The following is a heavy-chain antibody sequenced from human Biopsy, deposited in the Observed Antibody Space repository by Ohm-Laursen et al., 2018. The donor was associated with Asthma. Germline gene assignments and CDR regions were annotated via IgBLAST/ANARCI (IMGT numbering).Heavy chain of an antibody. V-gene: IGHV3-9*01. CDR1: GFTFDDYA. D-gene: IGHD6-13*01. CDR3: VKDIRLQLWGFDS. Sequence: RSLRLSCTASGFTFDDYAMHWVRQAPGKGLEWVSGVSWNSDSIDYADSVKGRFTISRDNAKNSLYLQMNSLRGADTALYYCVKDIRLQLWGFDSWGQGTLVTVSS. J-gene: IGHJ4*02. CDR2: VSWNSDSI.